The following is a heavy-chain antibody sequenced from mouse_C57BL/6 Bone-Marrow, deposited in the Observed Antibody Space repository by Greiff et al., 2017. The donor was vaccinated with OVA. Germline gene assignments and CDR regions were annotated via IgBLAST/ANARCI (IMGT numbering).Heavy chain of an antibody. CDR3: TMDLLWLRREAY. Sequence: EVKVVESGTVLARPGASVKMSCKTSGYTFTSYWMHWVKQRPGQGLEWIGAIYPGNSDTSYNQKFKGKAKLTAVTSASTAYMELSSLTNEDSAVYYCTMDLLWLRREAYWGQGTLVTVSA. D-gene: IGHD2-2*01. V-gene: IGHV1-5*01. CDR1: GYTFTSYW. J-gene: IGHJ3*01. CDR2: IYPGNSDT.